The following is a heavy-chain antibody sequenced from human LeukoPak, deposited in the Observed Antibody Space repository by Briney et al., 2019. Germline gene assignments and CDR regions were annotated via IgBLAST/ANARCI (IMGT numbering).Heavy chain of an antibody. Sequence: ASVKVSCKASGYTFTTYYISWVRQAPGQGLECMGMINPSGGTTSYAQNFQGRVTMTRDTSTSTVYMELSSLRSEDTAVYYCARRDSSGWNYFDYWGQGTLVTVSS. J-gene: IGHJ4*02. D-gene: IGHD6-19*01. V-gene: IGHV1-46*01. CDR3: ARRDSSGWNYFDY. CDR1: GYTFTTYY. CDR2: INPSGGTT.